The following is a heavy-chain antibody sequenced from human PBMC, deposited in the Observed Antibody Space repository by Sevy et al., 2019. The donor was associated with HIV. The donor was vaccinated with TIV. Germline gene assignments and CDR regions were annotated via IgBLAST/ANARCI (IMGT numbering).Heavy chain of an antibody. CDR1: GFTFSSYG. Sequence: GGSLRLSCAASGFTFSSYGMHWVRQAPGKGLEWVAVISYDGSNKYYADSVKGRFTISRDNSKNTLYLQMNSLRAEDTAVYYCAKDGGNDYGDYGRVYWGQGTLVTVSS. CDR3: AKDGGNDYGDYGRVY. CDR2: ISYDGSNK. D-gene: IGHD4-17*01. J-gene: IGHJ4*02. V-gene: IGHV3-30*18.